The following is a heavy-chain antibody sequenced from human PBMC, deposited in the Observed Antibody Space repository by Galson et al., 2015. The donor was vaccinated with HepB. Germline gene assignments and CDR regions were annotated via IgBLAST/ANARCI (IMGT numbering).Heavy chain of an antibody. D-gene: IGHD4-11*01. CDR2: IIPLFGRA. CDR1: GGTFSNYA. V-gene: IGHV1-69*13. CDR3: ARVFSGEPTLQYLFY. J-gene: IGHJ4*02. Sequence: SVKVSCKAFGGTFSNYAVNWVRQAPGQGLEWIGGIIPLFGRANYAQKFQGRVTITADEYTSTVYMELRSLRSEDTAVYFCARVFSGEPTLQYLFYWGQGTLVTVSP.